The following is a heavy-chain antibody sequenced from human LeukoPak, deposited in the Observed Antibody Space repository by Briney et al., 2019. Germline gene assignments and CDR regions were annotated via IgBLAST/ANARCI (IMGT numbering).Heavy chain of an antibody. J-gene: IGHJ3*02. D-gene: IGHD1-26*01. Sequence: SETLSLTCTVSGGSISSGSYYWSWIRQPAGKGLEWIGRIYTSGSTNYNPSLKSRVTISVDTSKNQFSLKLSSVTAADTAVYYCASGLGATDAFDIWGQGTMVTVSS. CDR1: GGSISSGSYY. CDR2: IYTSGST. CDR3: ASGLGATDAFDI. V-gene: IGHV4-61*02.